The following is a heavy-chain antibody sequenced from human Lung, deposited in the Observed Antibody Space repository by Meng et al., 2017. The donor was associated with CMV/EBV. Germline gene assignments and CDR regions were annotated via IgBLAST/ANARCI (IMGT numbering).Heavy chain of an antibody. J-gene: IGHJ6*02. D-gene: IGHD4-11*01. CDR2: IGDSGRTL. CDR1: GFTLSSYE. Sequence: GGSXRLXCAASGFTLSSYEMNWVRQAPGKGLEWIAYIGDSGRTLYYADSVKGRFTISSDNAENSLYLQMKSLRVEDTALYYCARDPGWDYSNQPTHYYGMDVWXQVTXVTVSS. CDR3: ARDPGWDYSNQPTHYYGMDV. V-gene: IGHV3-48*03.